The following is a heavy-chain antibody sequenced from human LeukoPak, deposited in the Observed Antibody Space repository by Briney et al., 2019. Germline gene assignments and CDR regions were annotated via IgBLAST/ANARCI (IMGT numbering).Heavy chain of an antibody. Sequence: PSETLSLTCTVSGGSISSYYWSWIRQPPGKGLEWIGYIFYSGSTTYNPSLESRVTMSVDTSKNQFSLKLSSVTAADTAVYYCTRGNGWYAYWGQGTLVSVSS. CDR3: TRGNGWYAY. D-gene: IGHD6-19*01. V-gene: IGHV4-59*01. CDR1: GGSISSYY. J-gene: IGHJ4*02. CDR2: IFYSGST.